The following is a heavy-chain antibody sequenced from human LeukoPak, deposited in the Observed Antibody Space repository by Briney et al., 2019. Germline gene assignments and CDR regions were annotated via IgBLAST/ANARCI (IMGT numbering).Heavy chain of an antibody. CDR1: GFSLSTSGVG. CDR2: IYWDDDK. CDR3: AHKPEGNVWGSYRYFDY. D-gene: IGHD3-16*02. J-gene: IGHJ4*02. Sequence: GSGPTLVNPTQTLTLTCTFSGFSLSTSGVGVGWIRQPPGKALEWLALIYWDDDKRYSPSLKSRPTITKDTSKNQVVLTMTNMDHVDTSTYYCAHKPEGNVWGSYRYFDYWGKGTLVTVSS. V-gene: IGHV2-5*02.